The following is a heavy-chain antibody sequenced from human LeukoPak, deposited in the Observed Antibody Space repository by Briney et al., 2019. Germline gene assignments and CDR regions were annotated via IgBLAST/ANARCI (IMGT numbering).Heavy chain of an antibody. D-gene: IGHD1-26*01. Sequence: GGSLRLSCAASGFTFSSYSMNWVRQAPGKGLEWVSSISSGSSYIYYADSVKGRFTISRDNAKNSLYLQMNSLRAEDTAVYYCARAQLRWELLGNFDYWGQGTLVTVSS. CDR2: ISSGSSYI. V-gene: IGHV3-21*01. CDR3: ARAQLRWELLGNFDY. CDR1: GFTFSSYS. J-gene: IGHJ4*02.